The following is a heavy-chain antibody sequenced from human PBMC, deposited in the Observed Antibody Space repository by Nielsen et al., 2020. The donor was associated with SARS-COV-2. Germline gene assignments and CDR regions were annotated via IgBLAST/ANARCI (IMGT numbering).Heavy chain of an antibody. V-gene: IGHV4-59*08. D-gene: IGHD3-22*01. Sequence: SETLSLTCTVSGGSISRYDWSWSRQPPGKGLEWIGYIDYSGSTYDNPSLKSRVTISVDTSKNQFSLKLSSVTAADTAVYYCASARTGYYDRSGYYYDYWGQGTLVTVSS. CDR1: GGSISRYD. CDR2: IDYSGST. J-gene: IGHJ4*02. CDR3: ASARTGYYDRSGYYYDY.